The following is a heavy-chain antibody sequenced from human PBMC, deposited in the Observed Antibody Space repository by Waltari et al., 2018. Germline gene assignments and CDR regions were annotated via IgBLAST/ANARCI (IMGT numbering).Heavy chain of an antibody. CDR2: INSDGGST. J-gene: IGHJ3*02. D-gene: IGHD6-19*01. CDR3: VRGAVAYAFDI. Sequence: EVQLVESGGGLVQPGGSLRLSCAAFGFTFSNYWMHWVRQAPGEGLVWVSHINSDGGSTKYADSGRGRFSISRDNAKNTLYLQMNSLRAEDTAVYYCVRGAVAYAFDIWGQGTKVIVSS. V-gene: IGHV3-74*01. CDR1: GFTFSNYW.